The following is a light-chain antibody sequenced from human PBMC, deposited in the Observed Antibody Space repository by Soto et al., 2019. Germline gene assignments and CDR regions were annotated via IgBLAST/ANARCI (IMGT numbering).Light chain of an antibody. J-gene: IGKJ2*01. V-gene: IGKV1-5*01. CDR1: QSINKW. Sequence: IQMTQSPSTLSASVGDRVTITCRASQSINKWVAWFQQKSGRAPKLLIYDASTLQSGVPSRFSGTGSGTDFSLTISSLQHDDAATYYCQQYNIGYTFGQGTRLDIK. CDR2: DAS. CDR3: QQYNIGYT.